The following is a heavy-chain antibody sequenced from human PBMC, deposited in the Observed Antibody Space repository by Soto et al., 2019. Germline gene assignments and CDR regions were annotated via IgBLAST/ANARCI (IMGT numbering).Heavy chain of an antibody. V-gene: IGHV5-10-1*03. Sequence: EVHLVQSGAEVKKPGESLRISCKGSGYSFTAYWINWVRQMPGKGLEWMGRIDPSDSYTNYSPSLQGHVTISVDKSISTAYLQWSSLKASDTAMYYCVRQSGGNSWQVDYWGQGTLVTVSS. CDR3: VRQSGGNSWQVDY. CDR2: IDPSDSYT. D-gene: IGHD6-13*01. J-gene: IGHJ4*02. CDR1: GYSFTAYW.